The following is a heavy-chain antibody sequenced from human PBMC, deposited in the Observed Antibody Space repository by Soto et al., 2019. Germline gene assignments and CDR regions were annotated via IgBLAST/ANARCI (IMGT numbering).Heavy chain of an antibody. J-gene: IGHJ4*02. CDR2: IYGGGNGP. D-gene: IGHD2-2*03. Sequence: EVQVLESGGGLVQPGGSLRLSCAATGFTFSDFAMSWVRQAPGKGLEWVSRIYGGGNGPHYADSVKGRVTISRDNSNNTLYLQMNSLRAEATAVYYCAKMEGMDPWAYSFDYWGQGTLVTVSS. CDR3: AKMEGMDPWAYSFDY. V-gene: IGHV3-23*01. CDR1: GFTFSDFA.